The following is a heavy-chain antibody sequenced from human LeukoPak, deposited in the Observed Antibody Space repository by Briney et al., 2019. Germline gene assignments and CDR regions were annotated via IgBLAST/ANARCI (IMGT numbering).Heavy chain of an antibody. D-gene: IGHD3-22*01. V-gene: IGHV5-51*01. J-gene: IGHJ4*02. CDR3: ARHETQYYYDSSGPGWVDY. CDR2: IYPGDSDT. CDR1: GYSFASYW. Sequence: KPGESLKISCKGSGYSFASYWIGWVRQLPGKGLEWMGIIYPGDSDTRYSPSFQGQVTISADKSISTAYLQWSSLKASDTAMYYCARHETQYYYDSSGPGWVDYWGQGTLVTVSS.